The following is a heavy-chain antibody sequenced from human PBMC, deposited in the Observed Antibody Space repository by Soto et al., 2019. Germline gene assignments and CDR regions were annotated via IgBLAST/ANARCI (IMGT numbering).Heavy chain of an antibody. CDR1: GGSISSSNW. D-gene: IGHD6-19*01. J-gene: IGHJ5*02. CDR3: ARVGVAGAGKRGGRFDP. Sequence: QVQLQESGPGLVKPSGTLSLTCAVSGGSISSSNWWSWVRQPPGKGLEWIGEIYHSGSTNYNPSHKSRVTISGGTSKDQFSLRRSSVTAGDPAGYYCARVGVAGAGKRGGRFDPWGQGTLVTVSS. V-gene: IGHV4-4*02. CDR2: IYHSGST.